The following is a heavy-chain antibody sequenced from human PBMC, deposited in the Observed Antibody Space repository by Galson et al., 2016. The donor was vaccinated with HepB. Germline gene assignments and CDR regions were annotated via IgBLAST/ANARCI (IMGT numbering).Heavy chain of an antibody. J-gene: IGHJ4*02. CDR1: GFAFRGAS. CDR2: IKSKIDGGTT. D-gene: IGHD3-16*01. Sequence: SLRLSCAGSGFAFRGASMSWVRQAPGKGLEWVGLIKSKIDGGTTTYAAPVKGRFTISRDDSKNTLYLQMNSLKTEDTAHYFCTTVPQSPQLRDVFMIRADYWGQGTLVTVSS. V-gene: IGHV3-15*01. CDR3: TTVPQSPQLRDVFMIRADY.